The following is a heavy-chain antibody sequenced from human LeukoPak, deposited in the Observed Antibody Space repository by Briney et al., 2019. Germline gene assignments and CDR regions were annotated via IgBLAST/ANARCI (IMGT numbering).Heavy chain of an antibody. CDR3: ARLRGATLWYFDY. CDR2: IYPADSDT. CDR1: GYSFTNYW. J-gene: IGHJ4*02. Sequence: GESLKISCRGSGYSFTNYWIGWVRQMPGKGLEWMGIIYPADSDTRYSPSFQGQVTISADKSISTAYLQWSSLKASDTAMYYCARLRGATLWYFDYWGQGTLVTVSS. D-gene: IGHD1-26*01. V-gene: IGHV5-51*01.